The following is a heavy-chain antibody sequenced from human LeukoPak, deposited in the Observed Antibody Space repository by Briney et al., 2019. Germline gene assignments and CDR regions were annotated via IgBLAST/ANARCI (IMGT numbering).Heavy chain of an antibody. Sequence: PSETLSFICTVPGGSINSSSYYWGWIRQPPGKGLEWIGSIYYSGSTYYNPSLKSRVTISVDTSKNQLSLKLSSVTAADTAVYYCARTTPYYYDSSGTGPDYWGQGTLVTVSS. CDR3: ARTTPYYYDSSGTGPDY. CDR1: GGSINSSSYY. V-gene: IGHV4-39*07. CDR2: IYYSGST. J-gene: IGHJ4*02. D-gene: IGHD3-22*01.